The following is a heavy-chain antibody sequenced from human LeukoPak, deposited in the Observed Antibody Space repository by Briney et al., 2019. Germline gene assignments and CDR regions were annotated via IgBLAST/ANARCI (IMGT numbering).Heavy chain of an antibody. CDR2: IWWDGGRT. J-gene: IGHJ2*01. V-gene: IGHV3-43*02. CDR3: AKDNRGYSGYVWYFDL. D-gene: IGHD5-12*01. CDR1: GFTFYYFA. Sequence: GSLRLSFAGSGFTFYYFAIHLVRQTTRQGLEGVSLIWWDGGRTYYAESVKGRFTISRDNSKKSMYLQMNSLRTEDTALYYCAKDNRGYSGYVWYFDLWGRGTLVTVSS.